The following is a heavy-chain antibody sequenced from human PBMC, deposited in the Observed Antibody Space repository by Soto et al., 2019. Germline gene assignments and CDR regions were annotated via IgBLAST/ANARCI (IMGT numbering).Heavy chain of an antibody. J-gene: IGHJ3*02. CDR1: GFTFSSYD. CDR3: ATEIVVSAFDI. D-gene: IGHD3-22*01. V-gene: IGHV3-33*01. CDR2: IWYDGSNK. Sequence: ESGGGVVQPGRSLRLSCAASGFTFSSYDMHWVRKAPGKGLEWVAVIWYDGSNKYYADSVKGRFTISRDNSKNTLYLQMNSLRAEDTAVYYCATEIVVSAFDIWGQGTMVTVSS.